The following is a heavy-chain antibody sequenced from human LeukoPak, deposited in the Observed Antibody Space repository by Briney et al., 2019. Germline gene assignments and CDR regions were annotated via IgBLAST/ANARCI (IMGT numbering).Heavy chain of an antibody. J-gene: IGHJ4*02. CDR3: ARQKKYSTSWYLDY. V-gene: IGHV5-51*01. Sequence: GESLKISCKGSGYSFISYWIGWVRQMPGKGLEYMGIIYPGDSDTRYSPSLQGQVTISAGKSISTAYLQWSSLRASDTAMYYCARQKKYSTSWYLDYWGQGTLVTVSS. D-gene: IGHD6-13*01. CDR1: GYSFISYW. CDR2: IYPGDSDT.